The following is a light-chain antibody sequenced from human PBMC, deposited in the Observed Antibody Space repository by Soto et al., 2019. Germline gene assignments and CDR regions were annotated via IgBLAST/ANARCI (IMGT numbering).Light chain of an antibody. CDR1: QTISND. Sequence: EEVMTQSPATVSVSPGEGVTLSCRASQTISNDLAWYQQKPGQAPRLLIYGASTRATGVPARFSGGGSGPEFTLTLSSLQSEDFAFYYCQQNNKWPPVTFGGGTKVEIK. J-gene: IGKJ4*01. CDR3: QQNNKWPPVT. CDR2: GAS. V-gene: IGKV3-15*01.